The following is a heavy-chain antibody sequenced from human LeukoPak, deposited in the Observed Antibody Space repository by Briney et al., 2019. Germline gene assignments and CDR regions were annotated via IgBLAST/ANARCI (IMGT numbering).Heavy chain of an antibody. CDR2: VCHSGST. J-gene: IGHJ5*02. CDR3: ARVCYYYDSGSRPSWFDP. Sequence: SETLSLTCTVSGYSISSTYCWGWIRQPPGKGLEWIGRVCHSGSTYYNPSLKSRVSISVDTSQNQFSLKLSSLTAADTAVYYCARVCYYYDSGSRPSWFDPWGPGTLVIVSS. V-gene: IGHV4-38-2*02. CDR1: GYSISSTYC. D-gene: IGHD3-10*01.